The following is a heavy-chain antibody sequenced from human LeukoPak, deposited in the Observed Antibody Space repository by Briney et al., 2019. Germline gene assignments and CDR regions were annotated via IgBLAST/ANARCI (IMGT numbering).Heavy chain of an antibody. CDR3: ARDPESSSFDL. CDR1: GFTFSTYW. CDR2: IDQGGSVR. D-gene: IGHD6-13*01. Sequence: GGSLRLSCAPSGFTFSTYWMSWVRQTPEKGLEFVANIDQGGSVRNYMDSLKGRCTISRDNAKKPLYLEITSLRADDTAVYYCARDPESSSFDLWGRGALVTVSS. V-gene: IGHV3-7*01. J-gene: IGHJ4*02.